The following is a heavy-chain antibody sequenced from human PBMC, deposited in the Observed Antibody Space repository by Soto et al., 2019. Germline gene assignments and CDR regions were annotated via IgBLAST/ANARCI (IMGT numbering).Heavy chain of an antibody. V-gene: IGHV1-69*13. CDR3: VRDSGAKLSSS. Sequence: SVKVSCKASGGTFSSYRINWLRQAPGQGLEWVGGIVPIYRTADYAQKFQGRVTITADESARTSYMELRSLKSQDTAVYYCVRDSGAKLSSSWGQGTLVTVSS. J-gene: IGHJ4*02. CDR1: GGTFSSYR. D-gene: IGHD6-13*01. CDR2: IVPIYRTA.